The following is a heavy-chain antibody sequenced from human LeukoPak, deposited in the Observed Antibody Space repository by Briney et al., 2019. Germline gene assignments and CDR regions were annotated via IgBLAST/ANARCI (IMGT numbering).Heavy chain of an antibody. Sequence: PGGSLRLSCAASGFTVSSNYTSWVRQAPGKGLEWVSVIYSGGSTYYADSVKGRFTISRDNSKNTLYLQMNSLRVEDTAVYYCAKDAHSGSYFDYWGQGILVTVSS. CDR3: AKDAHSGSYFDY. CDR2: IYSGGST. CDR1: GFTVSSNY. D-gene: IGHD1-26*01. J-gene: IGHJ4*01. V-gene: IGHV3-53*01.